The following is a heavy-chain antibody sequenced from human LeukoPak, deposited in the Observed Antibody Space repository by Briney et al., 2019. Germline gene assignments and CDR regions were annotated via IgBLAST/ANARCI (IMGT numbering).Heavy chain of an antibody. D-gene: IGHD3-10*01. J-gene: IGHJ3*02. V-gene: IGHV3-48*01. Sequence: GGSLRLSCAASGFTFSSYSMNWVRQAPGKGLEWVSYISSSSSTIYYADSVKGRFTISRDNSKNTLYLQMNSLRAEDTAVYYCARHRARRLWFGESHDAFDIWGQGTMATVSS. CDR3: ARHRARRLWFGESHDAFDI. CDR2: ISSSSSTI. CDR1: GFTFSSYS.